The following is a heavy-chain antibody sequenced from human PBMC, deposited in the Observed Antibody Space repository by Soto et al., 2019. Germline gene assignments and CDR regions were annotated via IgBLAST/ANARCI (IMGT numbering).Heavy chain of an antibody. CDR3: ARDEGIAVAARGYYYYGMDV. CDR1: GFTFSSYA. D-gene: IGHD6-19*01. Sequence: PGGSLRLSCAASGFTFSSYAMHWVRQAPGKGLEWVAVISYDGSNKYYADSVKGRFTISRDNSKNTLYLQMNSLRAEDTAVYYCARDEGIAVAARGYYYYGMDVWGQGTTVTVSS. V-gene: IGHV3-30-3*01. J-gene: IGHJ6*02. CDR2: ISYDGSNK.